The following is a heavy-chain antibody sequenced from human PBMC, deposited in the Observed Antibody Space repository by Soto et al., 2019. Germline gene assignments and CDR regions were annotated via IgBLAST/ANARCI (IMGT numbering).Heavy chain of an antibody. D-gene: IGHD4-17*01. Sequence: QVQLVESGGGVVQPGTSLRLSCAASGFTFSRYGMHWVRQAPGKGLEWVAIIWYNGSNKNYADSVKRRFTISRDNSKNTLYLQMNSLRAEDTAVYYCASVDGDYVFDYWGQGTLVTVSS. CDR1: GFTFSRYG. V-gene: IGHV3-33*01. CDR3: ASVDGDYVFDY. CDR2: IWYNGSNK. J-gene: IGHJ4*02.